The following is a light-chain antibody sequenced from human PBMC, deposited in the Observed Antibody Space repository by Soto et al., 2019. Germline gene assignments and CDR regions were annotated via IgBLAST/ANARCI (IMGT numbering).Light chain of an antibody. CDR2: DAS. V-gene: IGKV3-20*01. CDR3: QQYGGSPRT. Sequence: EIVLTQSPGTLSLSPGERATLSCRASQSVSSSSVAWYQQKRGQAPRLLIHDASSRATGIPDRFSGSGSGTDFTLTISRLEPEDFAVYYCQQYGGSPRTFGQGTMVEVK. CDR1: QSVSSSS. J-gene: IGKJ1*01.